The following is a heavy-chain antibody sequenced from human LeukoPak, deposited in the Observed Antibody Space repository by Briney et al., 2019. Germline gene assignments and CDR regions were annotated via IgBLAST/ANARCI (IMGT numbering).Heavy chain of an antibody. CDR3: ARVRFGYSSIPFDY. Sequence: PGGSLRLSCAASGFTFSSYWMHWVCQAPGKGLVWVSRINSDGSSTSYADSVKGRFTISRDNAKNTLYLQMNSLRAEDTAVYYCARVRFGYSSIPFDYWGQGTLVTVSS. J-gene: IGHJ4*02. CDR2: INSDGSST. CDR1: GFTFSSYW. D-gene: IGHD6-19*01. V-gene: IGHV3-74*01.